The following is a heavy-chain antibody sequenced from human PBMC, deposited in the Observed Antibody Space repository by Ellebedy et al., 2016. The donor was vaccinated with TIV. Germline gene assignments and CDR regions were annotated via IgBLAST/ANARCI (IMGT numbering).Heavy chain of an antibody. D-gene: IGHD5-12*01. J-gene: IGHJ4*02. CDR2: IDSDGHTT. Sequence: PGGSLRLSYTASGFTFSYYWMHWVRQAPGKGLERVSRIDSDGHTTRYADLVEGRFTISRDNAKNTLYLQMNSLRAEDTALYYCARDGDHHVDLDNWGQGTLVTVSS. CDR3: ARDGDHHVDLDN. V-gene: IGHV3-74*01. CDR1: GFTFSYYW.